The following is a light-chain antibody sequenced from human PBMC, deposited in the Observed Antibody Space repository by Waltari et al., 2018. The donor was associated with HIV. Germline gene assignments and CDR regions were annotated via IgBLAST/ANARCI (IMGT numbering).Light chain of an antibody. J-gene: IGLJ2*01. Sequence: QSALTQSPSASGSPGQAVTISCSGTSSDVGTYDLVSGYQQHPGKAPKLIIYDVYKRPSGVPHRFSGSKSGNTASLTVSGLQAEDEANYYCSSYAGSKNRVVFGGGTFLTVL. CDR1: SSDVGTYDL. V-gene: IGLV2-8*01. CDR3: SSYAGSKNRVV. CDR2: DVY.